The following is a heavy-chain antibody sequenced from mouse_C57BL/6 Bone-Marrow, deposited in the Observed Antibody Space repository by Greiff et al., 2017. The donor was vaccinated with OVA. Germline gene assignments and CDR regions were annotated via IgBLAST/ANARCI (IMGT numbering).Heavy chain of an antibody. CDR3: ARGRGNLIDY. Sequence: QVQLQQPGAELVRPGSSVKLSCKASGYTFTSYWMHWVKQRPIQGLEWIGNIDPSDSETHYNQKFKDKATLTVDKSSSTAYMQLSSLTSEDSAVYYCARGRGNLIDYWGQGTTFTVSS. D-gene: IGHD2-1*01. CDR1: GYTFTSYW. V-gene: IGHV1-52*01. CDR2: IDPSDSET. J-gene: IGHJ2*01.